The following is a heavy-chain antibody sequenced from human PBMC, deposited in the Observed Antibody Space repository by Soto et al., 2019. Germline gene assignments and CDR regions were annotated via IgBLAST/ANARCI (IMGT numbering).Heavy chain of an antibody. V-gene: IGHV1-58*02. CDR1: GFTFSSSA. CDR3: AATYSSGYSY. D-gene: IGHD3-22*01. J-gene: IGHJ4*02. Sequence: QMQLLQSRPEVKKPGTSVKVSCKASGFTFSSSAMQWVRQAGGQRLEWIGWIVVGSGNTNYAQKFQERVTITRDMSTSTAYMEMSSLRSEDTAVYYCAATYSSGYSYWGQGTLVTVSS. CDR2: IVVGSGNT.